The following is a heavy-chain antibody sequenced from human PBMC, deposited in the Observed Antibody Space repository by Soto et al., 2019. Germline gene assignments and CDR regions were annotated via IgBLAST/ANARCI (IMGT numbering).Heavy chain of an antibody. CDR3: AKDRMGAGVRGYFDY. D-gene: IGHD3-10*01. J-gene: IGHJ4*02. CDR1: GFTFSSYG. V-gene: IGHV3-30*18. CDR2: IIYDGSTK. Sequence: QVQLVESGGGVVQPGRSLRLSCAASGFTFSSYGMHWVRQAPGKGLEWVAVIIYDGSTKYYADSVKGRFTISRDNSKSTLYLQMNNLRAEDTAVYYSAKDRMGAGVRGYFDYWGQGTLVTVSS.